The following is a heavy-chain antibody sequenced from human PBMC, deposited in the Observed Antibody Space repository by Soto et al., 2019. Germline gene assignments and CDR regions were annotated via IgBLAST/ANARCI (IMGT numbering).Heavy chain of an antibody. J-gene: IGHJ4*02. V-gene: IGHV2-70*11. CDR2: IDWDDDK. CDR1: GFSLSTSGMC. CDR3: ARSTYYYDSSGYGFYYLDY. D-gene: IGHD3-22*01. Sequence: ESGPTLVYPTQTLTLTCTCSGFSLSTSGMCVSWIRQPPGKALEWLARIDWDDDKYYSTSLKTRLTISKDTSKNQVVLTMTNMDPVDTATYYCARSTYYYDSSGYGFYYLDYWGQGTLVTVSP.